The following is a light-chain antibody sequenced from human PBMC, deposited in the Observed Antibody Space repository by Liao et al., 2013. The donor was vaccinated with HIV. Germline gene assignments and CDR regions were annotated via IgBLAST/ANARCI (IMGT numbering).Light chain of an antibody. CDR2: QDS. J-gene: IGLJ2*01. V-gene: IGLV3-1*01. CDR1: KLGDKY. Sequence: SYELTQPPSVSVSPGQTASITCSGDKLGDKYACWYQQRPGQSPVLAIYQDSKRPSGIPERFSGSNSGNTATLTISATQPMDEADYFCQAWDSSADVVFGGGTRLTVL. CDR3: QAWDSSADVV.